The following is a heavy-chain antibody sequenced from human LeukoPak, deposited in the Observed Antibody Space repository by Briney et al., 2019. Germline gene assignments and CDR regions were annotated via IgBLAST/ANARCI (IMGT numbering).Heavy chain of an antibody. J-gene: IGHJ5*02. D-gene: IGHD3-10*01. V-gene: IGHV4-34*01. Sequence: SETLSLTCAVYGGSFSGYYWSWIRQPPGKGLEWIGEINHSGSTNYNPSLKSRVTISVDTSKNQFSLKLSSVTAADTAVYYCAREVLLWCGELSYNWFDPWGQGTLVTVSS. CDR1: GGSFSGYY. CDR2: INHSGST. CDR3: AREVLLWCGELSYNWFDP.